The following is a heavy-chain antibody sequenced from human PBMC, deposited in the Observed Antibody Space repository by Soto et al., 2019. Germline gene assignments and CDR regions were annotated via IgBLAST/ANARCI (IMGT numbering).Heavy chain of an antibody. D-gene: IGHD2-2*01. V-gene: IGHV4-59*01. CDR1: GGSISSYY. J-gene: IGHJ6*03. CDR2: IYYSGST. Sequence: PSETLSLTCAVYGGSISSYYWSWIRQPPGKGLEWIGYIYYSGSTNYNPSLKSRVTISVDTSKNQFSLKLSSVTAADTAVYYCAREGQLGCSSTSCYEGEVYYYYYMDVWGKGTTVTVSS. CDR3: AREGQLGCSSTSCYEGEVYYYYYMDV.